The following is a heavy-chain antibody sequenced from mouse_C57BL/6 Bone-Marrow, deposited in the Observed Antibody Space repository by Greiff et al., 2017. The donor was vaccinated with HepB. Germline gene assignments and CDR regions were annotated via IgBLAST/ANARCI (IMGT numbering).Heavy chain of an antibody. D-gene: IGHD1-1*01. CDR3: ARGATVVADYWYCDV. Sequence: QVQLQQPGAELVKPGASVKLSCKASGYTFTSYWMHWVKQRPGQGLEWIGMIQPNSGSTNYNEKFKSKATLTVDKSSSTAYMQLSSLTSEDSAVYYCARGATVVADYWYCDVWGTGTTVTVSS. CDR2: IQPNSGST. J-gene: IGHJ1*03. V-gene: IGHV1-64*01. CDR1: GYTFTSYW.